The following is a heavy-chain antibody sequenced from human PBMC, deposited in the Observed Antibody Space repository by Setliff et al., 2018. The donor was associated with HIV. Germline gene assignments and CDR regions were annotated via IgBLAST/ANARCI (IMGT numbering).Heavy chain of an antibody. CDR2: MNQDGSTK. V-gene: IGHV3-7*01. CDR1: GFLFGNSW. D-gene: IGHD3-22*01. Sequence: GESLKISCVASGFLFGNSWMVWVRHTPGTGLEWVAVMNQDGSTKNYVDSVKGRFTISRDNAKNSLSLQMNSLRAEDTAVYYCARASYYYDSSGYYFGYWGQGTLVTVSS. CDR3: ARASYYYDSSGYYFGY. J-gene: IGHJ4*02.